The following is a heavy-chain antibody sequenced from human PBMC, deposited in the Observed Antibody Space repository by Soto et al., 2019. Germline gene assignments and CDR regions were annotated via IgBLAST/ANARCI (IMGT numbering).Heavy chain of an antibody. CDR2: ISDSGTGT. D-gene: IGHD3-22*01. V-gene: IGHV3-23*01. J-gene: IGHJ3*02. Sequence: EVQILESGGGLVQPGGSLRLSCAASGFTFSSYAMYWVRQAPGKGLAWVSGISDSGTGTYYAASAMGRFTIPRDNSKNTVYLQMKSLRAEDTAVYYCAKDHTVVIRDAFDIWGQGTMVNVSS. CDR1: GFTFSSYA. CDR3: AKDHTVVIRDAFDI.